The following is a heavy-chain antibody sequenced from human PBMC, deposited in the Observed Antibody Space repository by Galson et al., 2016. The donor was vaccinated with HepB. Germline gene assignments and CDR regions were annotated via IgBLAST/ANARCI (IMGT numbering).Heavy chain of an antibody. CDR1: GYTFNSYG. V-gene: IGHV1-18*01. CDR3: ARDHGRSSTYYLDDAFDI. J-gene: IGHJ3*02. D-gene: IGHD6-13*01. CDR2: ISTYNGHT. Sequence: SVKVSCKASGYTFNSYGISWVRQAPGQGLEWMGWMGWISTYNGHTKYAQRFQGRVTMTTDTSTSTAYLELKSLRSDDTAVYYCARDHGRSSTYYLDDAFDIWGQGTMVTVSS.